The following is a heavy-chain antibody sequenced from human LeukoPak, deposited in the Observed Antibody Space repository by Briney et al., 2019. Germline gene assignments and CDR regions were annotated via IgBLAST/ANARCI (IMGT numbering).Heavy chain of an antibody. J-gene: IGHJ6*03. CDR1: GGSFSGYY. D-gene: IGHD3-22*01. Sequence: SETLSLTCAVYGGSFSGYYWSWIRQPPGKGLEWIGEINHSGSTNYNPSLKSRVTISVDTSKNQFSLQLSSVTAADTAVYYCARGGSGSMNPDYYYYMDVWGKGTTVTVSS. V-gene: IGHV4-34*01. CDR2: INHSGST. CDR3: ARGGSGSMNPDYYYYMDV.